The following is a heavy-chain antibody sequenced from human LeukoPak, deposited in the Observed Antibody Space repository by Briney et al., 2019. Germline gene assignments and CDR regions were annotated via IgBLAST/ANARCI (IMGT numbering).Heavy chain of an antibody. Sequence: SETLSLTCTVSGGSISSYYWSWIRQPDGRGLEWIGRIYTSGSTNYNLSLKSRLTMSVDTSKNQFSLELTSVTAADTAVYYCAGNTPSDYYYGLEVWGQGTTVTVSS. D-gene: IGHD1/OR15-1a*01. CDR2: IYTSGST. CDR3: AGNTPSDYYYGLEV. CDR1: GGSISSYY. V-gene: IGHV4-4*07. J-gene: IGHJ6*02.